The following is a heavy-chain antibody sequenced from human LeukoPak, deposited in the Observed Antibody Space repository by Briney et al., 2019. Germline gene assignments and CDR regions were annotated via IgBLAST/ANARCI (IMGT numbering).Heavy chain of an antibody. CDR2: INPNSGGT. D-gene: IGHD6-13*01. CDR1: GYTFTGYY. J-gene: IGHJ5*02. CDR3: ARDHPGIAAAGTPGGLDP. Sequence: ASVKVSCKASGYTFTGYYMHWARQAPGQGLEWMGWINPNSGGTNYAQKFQGRVTMTRDTSISTAYMELSRLRSDDTAVYYCARDHPGIAAAGTPGGLDPWGQGTLVTVSS. V-gene: IGHV1-2*02.